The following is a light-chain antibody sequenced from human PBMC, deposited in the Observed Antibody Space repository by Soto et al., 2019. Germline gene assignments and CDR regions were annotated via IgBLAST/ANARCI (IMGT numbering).Light chain of an antibody. J-gene: IGKJ1*01. CDR1: QNIFYSSNNKNY. Sequence: DIVMTQSPDSLAVPLGERATINCKSSQNIFYSSNNKNYLAWYQQKPGEAPKLLIYDASALPRGVPSRFSGSGSGTKFTLTIASLQPDDFATYYCQQYETFSGTFGPGTKVDIK. V-gene: IGKV4-1*01. CDR2: DAS. CDR3: QQYETFSGT.